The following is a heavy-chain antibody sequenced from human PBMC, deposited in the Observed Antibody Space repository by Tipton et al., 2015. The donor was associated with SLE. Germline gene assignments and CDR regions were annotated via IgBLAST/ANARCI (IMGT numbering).Heavy chain of an antibody. V-gene: IGHV4-39*06. J-gene: IGHJ3*01. CDR1: GGSISSSNYY. Sequence: TLSLTCTVSGGSISSSNYYWGWFRQPPGKGLEWIGSIFYSGSTYYSPSLKSRVTITVDTTKNQFHLRLTSVTAADTAVYYCARRLGGGYDALDVWGHGTLVTVSS. D-gene: IGHD5-12*01. CDR3: ARRLGGGYDALDV. CDR2: IFYSGST.